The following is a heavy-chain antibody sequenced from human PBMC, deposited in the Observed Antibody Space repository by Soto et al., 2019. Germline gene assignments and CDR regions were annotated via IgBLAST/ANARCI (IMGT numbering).Heavy chain of an antibody. V-gene: IGHV1-2*02. CDR3: AAAAIPVAGRHPDF. CDR2: INPNNGVT. Sequence: ASVKVSCKASGYMFTGFYLHWVRQAPGQGLEWMGWINPNNGVTTYAKNFQGRVTMTRDSSISTAYMELSSLRSDDTAVYFCAAAAIPVAGRHPDFWGQGTVVTVSS. J-gene: IGHJ4*02. D-gene: IGHD6-19*01. CDR1: GYMFTGFY.